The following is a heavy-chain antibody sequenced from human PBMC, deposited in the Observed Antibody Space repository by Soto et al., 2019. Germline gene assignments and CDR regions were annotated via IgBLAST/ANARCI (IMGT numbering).Heavy chain of an antibody. CDR3: ARDHYGDYPYYYYYGMDV. J-gene: IGHJ6*02. D-gene: IGHD4-17*01. V-gene: IGHV4-31*03. CDR2: IYYSGST. Sequence: QVQLQESGPGLVKPSQTLSLTCTVSGGSISSGGYYWSWIRQHPGKGLEWIGYIYYSGSTYYNPSLESRVTISVDTSKNQFSLKLSSVTAADTAVYYCARDHYGDYPYYYYYGMDVWGQGTTVTVSS. CDR1: GGSISSGGYY.